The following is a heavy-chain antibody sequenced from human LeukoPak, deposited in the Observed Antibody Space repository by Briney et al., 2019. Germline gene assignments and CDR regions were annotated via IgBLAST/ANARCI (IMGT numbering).Heavy chain of an antibody. D-gene: IGHD6-19*01. CDR2: ISGSGGST. CDR1: GFTFSSYA. CDR3: AKGAVAGNQKPGGY. V-gene: IGHV3-23*01. J-gene: IGHJ4*02. Sequence: GGSLRLSCAASGFTFSSYAMSWVRQAPGKGLECGSAISGSGGSTYYADSVKGRFTISRDNSKNTLYLQMNSLRAEDTAVYYCAKGAVAGNQKPGGYWGQGTLVTVSS.